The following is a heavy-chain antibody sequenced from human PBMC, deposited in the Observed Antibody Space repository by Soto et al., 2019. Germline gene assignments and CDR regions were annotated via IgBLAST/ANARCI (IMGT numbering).Heavy chain of an antibody. CDR2: IYYSGST. V-gene: IGHV4-31*03. D-gene: IGHD6-13*01. CDR1: GGSISSGGYY. J-gene: IGHJ6*02. Sequence: PSETLSLTCTVSGGSISSGGYYWSWIRQHPGKGLEWIGYIYYSGSTYYNPSLESRVTISVDTSKNQFSLKLSSVTAADTAVYYCARVGAAAGTFYYYYYAMDVWGQGTTVTVSS. CDR3: ARVGAAAGTFYYYYYAMDV.